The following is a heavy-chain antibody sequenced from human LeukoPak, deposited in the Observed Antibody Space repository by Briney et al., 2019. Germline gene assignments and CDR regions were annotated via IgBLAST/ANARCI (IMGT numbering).Heavy chain of an antibody. CDR2: DANNGNI. CDR3: ARDNWGSLDY. CDR1: ASSISSHS. V-gene: IGHV4-59*11. Sequence: SETLSLTCTVSASSISSHSWGWSRQPAGKGLEWIGYDANNGNINYNPALKSRVTISVDPSKRQSSLKLSSVTAADTAVYYCARDNWGSLDYWGQGILVTVSS. J-gene: IGHJ4*02. D-gene: IGHD7-27*01.